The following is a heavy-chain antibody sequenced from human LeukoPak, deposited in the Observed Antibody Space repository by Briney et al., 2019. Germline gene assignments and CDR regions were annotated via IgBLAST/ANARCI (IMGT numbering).Heavy chain of an antibody. V-gene: IGHV3-21*01. D-gene: IGHD6-13*01. CDR3: ASSLAAAGYYFDY. CDR1: GFTFSSYS. CDR2: ISSSSSYI. Sequence: GGSRSLSCEASGFTFSSYSMNWFRQAPGKGREWVSSISSSSSYIYYADSVKGRFTISRDNAKNSLYLQMNSLRAEDTAVYYCASSLAAAGYYFDYWGQGTLVTVSS. J-gene: IGHJ4*02.